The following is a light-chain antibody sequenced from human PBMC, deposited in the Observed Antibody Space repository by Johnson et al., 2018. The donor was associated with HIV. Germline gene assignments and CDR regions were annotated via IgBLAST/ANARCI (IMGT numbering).Light chain of an antibody. CDR1: SSNIGNNY. J-gene: IGLJ1*01. Sequence: QSVLTQPPSVCAAPGQKVTISCSGSSSNIGNNYVSWYQQLPGTAPKLLIYDNNKRPSGIPDRFSGSKSGTSATLGITGLQTGDEADYYCGTWDSSLSAGYVFGTGTKVTVL. CDR3: GTWDSSLSAGYV. V-gene: IGLV1-51*01. CDR2: DNN.